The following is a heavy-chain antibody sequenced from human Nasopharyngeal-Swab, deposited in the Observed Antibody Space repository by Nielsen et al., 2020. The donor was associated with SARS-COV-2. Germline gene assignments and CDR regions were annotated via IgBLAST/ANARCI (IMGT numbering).Heavy chain of an antibody. CDR3: AKANYDYVWGSYSDY. Sequence: SLKISCAASGFTCDDYAMHWVRQAPGKGLEWVSGISWNSGSIGYADSVKGRFTISRDNAKNSLYLQMNSLRAEDTALYYCAKANYDYVWGSYSDYWGQGTLVTVSS. CDR2: ISWNSGSI. D-gene: IGHD3-16*01. CDR1: GFTCDDYA. V-gene: IGHV3-9*01. J-gene: IGHJ4*02.